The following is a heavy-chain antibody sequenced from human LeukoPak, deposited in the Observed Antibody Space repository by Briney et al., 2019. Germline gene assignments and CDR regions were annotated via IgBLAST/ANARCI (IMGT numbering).Heavy chain of an antibody. Sequence: LETLSLTCAVYGGSFSGYYWSWIRQPPGKGLEWIGEINHSGSTNYNPSLKSRVTISVDTSKNQFSLKLSSVTAADTAVYYCACRRGYCSGGSCYRGRFDPWGQGTLVTVSS. CDR2: INHSGST. CDR1: GGSFSGYY. D-gene: IGHD2-15*01. J-gene: IGHJ5*02. CDR3: ACRRGYCSGGSCYRGRFDP. V-gene: IGHV4-34*01.